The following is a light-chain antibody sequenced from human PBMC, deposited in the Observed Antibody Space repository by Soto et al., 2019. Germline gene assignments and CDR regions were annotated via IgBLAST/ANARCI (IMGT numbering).Light chain of an antibody. V-gene: IGKV3-20*01. CDR1: QSVSSSY. Sequence: EIVLTQSPGTLSLSPGERATLSCRASQSVSSSYLAWYQQKPGQAPRLLIYGASSRATGIPDRFCGSGSGTDFTFTISRLEPEDFAVYYCQQYGSSPLFTFGQGTRLEIK. CDR2: GAS. J-gene: IGKJ5*01. CDR3: QQYGSSPLFT.